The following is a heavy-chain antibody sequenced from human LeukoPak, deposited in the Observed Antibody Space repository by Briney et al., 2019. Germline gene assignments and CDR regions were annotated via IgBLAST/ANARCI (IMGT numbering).Heavy chain of an antibody. J-gene: IGHJ3*02. D-gene: IGHD3/OR15-3a*01. CDR3: ARSVKIFDWLLYPLGGDAFDI. CDR1: GYTFTSYA. Sequence: ASVKVSCKASGYTFTSYAMNWVRQAPGQGLEWMGWINTNTGNPTYAQGFTGRFVFSLDTSVSTAYLQISSLKAEDTAVYYCARSVKIFDWLLYPLGGDAFDIWGQGTMVTVSS. V-gene: IGHV7-4-1*02. CDR2: INTNTGNP.